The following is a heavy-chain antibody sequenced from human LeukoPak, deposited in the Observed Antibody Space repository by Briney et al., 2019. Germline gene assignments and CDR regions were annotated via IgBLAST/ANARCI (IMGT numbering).Heavy chain of an antibody. Sequence: VQPGGSLRLSCAASGFTFSSYWMSWVRQAPGKGLEWVANIKQDGSEKYYVDSVKGRFTISRDNVKKSLYLQMNSLRAEDTAVYYCARPPYFYDSDDDFWARGTLVKDYWGQGILVTVSS. CDR1: GFTFSSYW. V-gene: IGHV3-7*01. J-gene: IGHJ4*02. CDR3: ARPPYFYDSDDDFWARGTLVKDY. D-gene: IGHD3-22*01. CDR2: IKQDGSEK.